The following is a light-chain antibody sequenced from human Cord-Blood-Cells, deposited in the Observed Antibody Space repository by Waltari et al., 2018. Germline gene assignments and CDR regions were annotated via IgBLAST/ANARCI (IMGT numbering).Light chain of an antibody. V-gene: IGKV1-39*01. J-gene: IGKJ2*03. Sequence: DIQMTQSPSSLSASVGDRVTITCRESQSISSYLNWYQQKPGKAPKLLIYAASSLQSRVPSRFSGSGSGTDFTLTISSLQPEDFATYYCQQSYSTPYSFGQGTKLEIK. CDR1: QSISSY. CDR2: AAS. CDR3: QQSYSTPYS.